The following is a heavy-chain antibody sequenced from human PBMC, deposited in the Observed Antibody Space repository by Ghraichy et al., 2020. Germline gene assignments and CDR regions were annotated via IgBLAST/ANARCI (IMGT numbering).Heavy chain of an antibody. D-gene: IGHD4-17*01. V-gene: IGHV3-23*01. CDR1: GFTFRTYG. J-gene: IGHJ3*02. CDR3: VKENGDYILSAFDI. Sequence: GGSLRLSCEASGFTFRTYGMSWVRQAPGKGLEWVSSISGSGGITYYADSVKGRFTTSRDNFKETLYLQMHSLRAEDTAIYYCVKENGDYILSAFDIWGQGTVVTVSS. CDR2: ISGSGGIT.